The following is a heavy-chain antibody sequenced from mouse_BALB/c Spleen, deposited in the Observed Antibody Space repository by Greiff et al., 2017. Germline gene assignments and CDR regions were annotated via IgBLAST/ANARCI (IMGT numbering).Heavy chain of an antibody. Sequence: DVMLVESGGGLVKPGGSLKLSCAASGFTFSSYAMSWVRQTPEKRLEWVASISSGGSTYYPDSVKGRFTISRDNARNILYLQMSSLRSEDTAMYYCARRVYYYGSSYVRAMDYWGQGTSVTVSS. CDR3: ARRVYYYGSSYVRAMDY. CDR2: ISSGGST. D-gene: IGHD1-1*01. V-gene: IGHV5-6-5*01. CDR1: GFTFSSYA. J-gene: IGHJ4*01.